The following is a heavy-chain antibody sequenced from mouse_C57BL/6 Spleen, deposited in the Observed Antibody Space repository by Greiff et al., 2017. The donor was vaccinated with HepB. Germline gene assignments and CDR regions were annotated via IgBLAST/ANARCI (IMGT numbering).Heavy chain of an antibody. V-gene: IGHV1-7*01. CDR3: ARTYYGSSDYAMDY. D-gene: IGHD1-1*01. J-gene: IGHJ4*01. Sequence: VQGVESGAELAKPGASVKLSCKASGYTFTSYWMHWVKQRPGQGLEWIGYINPSSGYTKYNQKFKDKATLTADKSSSTAYMQLSSLTYEDSAVYYCARTYYGSSDYAMDYWGQGTSVTVSS. CDR1: GYTFTSYW. CDR2: INPSSGYT.